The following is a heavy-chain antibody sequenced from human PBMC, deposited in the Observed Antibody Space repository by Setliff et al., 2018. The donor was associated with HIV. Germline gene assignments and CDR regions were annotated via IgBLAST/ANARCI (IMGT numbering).Heavy chain of an antibody. CDR3: AKSSPSIGYITDC. Sequence: SETLSLTCSVSGVSVSSYYWSWIRHSPGKGLEWIGIIFPGGATNYNPSLTSRVTISVDTSKNHLFLKLTSVTTADTAVYFCAKSSPSIGYITDCWGQGAPVTVSS. J-gene: IGHJ4*02. CDR2: IFPGGAT. D-gene: IGHD5-12*01. V-gene: IGHV4-59*02. CDR1: GVSVSSYY.